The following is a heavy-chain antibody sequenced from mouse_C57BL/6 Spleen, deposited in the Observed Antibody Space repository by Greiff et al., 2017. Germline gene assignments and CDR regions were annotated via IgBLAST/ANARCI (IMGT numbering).Heavy chain of an antibody. J-gene: IGHJ4*01. CDR1: GFTFSDYG. CDR2: ISSGSSTI. D-gene: IGHD2-5*01. CDR3: ARKSNWAMDY. Sequence: EVQLVESGGGLVKPGGSLKLSCAASGFTFSDYGMHWVRQAPEKGLEWVAYISSGSSTIYYADTVKGRFTITRDYAKNTLFLQMTSLWSEDTAMYYCARKSNWAMDYWGQGTSVTVSS. V-gene: IGHV5-17*01.